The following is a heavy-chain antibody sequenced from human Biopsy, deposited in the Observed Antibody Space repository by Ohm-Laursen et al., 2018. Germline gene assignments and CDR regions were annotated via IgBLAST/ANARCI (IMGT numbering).Heavy chain of an antibody. D-gene: IGHD3-9*01. J-gene: IGHJ1*01. CDR2: NIPILGTG. V-gene: IGHV1-69*06. Sequence: SSVKVSCKSPEGTFSNYGVDWVRQAPGQGLEWLGGNIPILGTGNYAQKFQDRVTVAADTSTSTATMELRSLRSDDTAVYYCAAKLTGYFHHWGQGTLVIVSS. CDR1: EGTFSNYG. CDR3: AAKLTGYFHH.